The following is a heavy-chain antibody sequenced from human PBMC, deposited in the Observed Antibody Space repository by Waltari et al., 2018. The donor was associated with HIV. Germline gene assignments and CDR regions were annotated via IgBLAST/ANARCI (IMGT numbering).Heavy chain of an antibody. J-gene: IGHJ4*02. D-gene: IGHD1-26*01. CDR1: GGSFSGYY. V-gene: IGHV4-34*01. Sequence: QVQLQQWGAGLLKPSETLSLTCAVYGGSFSGYYSSWIRQPPGKGLEWIGEINHSGSTNYNPSLKSRVTISVDTSKNQFSLKLSSVTAADTAVYYCARGSSGSYSDYWGQGTLVTVSS. CDR3: ARGSSGSYSDY. CDR2: INHSGST.